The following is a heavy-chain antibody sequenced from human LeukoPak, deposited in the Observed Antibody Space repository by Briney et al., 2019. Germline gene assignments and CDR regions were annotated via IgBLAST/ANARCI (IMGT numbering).Heavy chain of an antibody. CDR2: ISVYNGNT. V-gene: IGHV1-18*01. CDR1: GYTFTSYG. J-gene: IGHJ6*02. CDR3: ARVPQLVLRYYYGMDV. D-gene: IGHD6-13*01. Sequence: ASVKVSCKASGYTFTSYGISWVRQAPGQGLEWMGWISVYNGNTNYAQKLQGRVTMTTDTSTSTAYMELRSLRSDDTAVYYCARVPQLVLRYYYGMDVWGQGTTVTVSS.